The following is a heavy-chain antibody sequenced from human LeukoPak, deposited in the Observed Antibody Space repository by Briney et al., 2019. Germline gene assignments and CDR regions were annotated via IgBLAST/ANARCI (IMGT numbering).Heavy chain of an antibody. Sequence: GGSLRLSCSASGFTFSTYAMHWARQAPGKGLEYVSAISADGYATYYAGSVKGRFTISRDNSKNTLYLQMSSLRGEDTAVYYCVKLEYSSSRNWGQGALVTVSS. CDR3: VKLEYSSSRN. CDR2: ISADGYAT. D-gene: IGHD6-6*01. J-gene: IGHJ4*02. V-gene: IGHV3-64D*09. CDR1: GFTFSTYA.